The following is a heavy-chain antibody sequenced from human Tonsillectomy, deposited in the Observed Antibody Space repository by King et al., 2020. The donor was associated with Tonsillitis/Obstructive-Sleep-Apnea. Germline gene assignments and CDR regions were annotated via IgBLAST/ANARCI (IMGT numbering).Heavy chain of an antibody. V-gene: IGHV3-20*04. D-gene: IGHD4-17*01. J-gene: IGHJ4*02. CDR2: INWCGGKA. CDR1: YFALKAYG. CDR3: AREWDYGDFIFDY. Sequence: VQLVESGGGVVRPGGSLRLSCAASYFALKAYGMSWVRQAPVTWREGGASINWCGGKAGYADSVKGRFTISRDNARNSLYLQMNSLRAEDTALYYCAREWDYGDFIFDYWGQGTLVTVSS.